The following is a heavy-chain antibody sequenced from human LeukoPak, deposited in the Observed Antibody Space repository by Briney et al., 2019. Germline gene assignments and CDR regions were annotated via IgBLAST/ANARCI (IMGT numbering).Heavy chain of an antibody. CDR3: ARDRPSRHYDILTGYPKATYYFDY. D-gene: IGHD3-9*01. CDR1: GYTFTGYY. V-gene: IGHV1-2*04. CDR2: INPNSGGT. Sequence: ASVKVSCKASGYTFTGYYMHWVRQAPGQGLEWMGWINPNSGGTNYAQKFQGWVTMTRDTSISTAYMELSRLRSDDTAVYYCARDRPSRHYDILTGYPKATYYFDYWGQGTLSPSPQ. J-gene: IGHJ4*02.